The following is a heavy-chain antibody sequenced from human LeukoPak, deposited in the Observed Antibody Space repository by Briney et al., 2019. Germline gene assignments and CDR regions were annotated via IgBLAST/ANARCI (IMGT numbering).Heavy chain of an antibody. J-gene: IGHJ6*03. Sequence: SETLSLTXTVSGGSISSSSYYWGWIRQPPGRGLEWLGSIYYSGSTYYNPSLKSRVTISVDTSKNQFSLKLSSVTAADTAVYYCARQLRGYSYGSPLEDYYYYMDVWGKGTTVTVSS. D-gene: IGHD5-18*01. CDR3: ARQLRGYSYGSPLEDYYYYMDV. CDR1: GGSISSSSYY. CDR2: IYYSGST. V-gene: IGHV4-39*01.